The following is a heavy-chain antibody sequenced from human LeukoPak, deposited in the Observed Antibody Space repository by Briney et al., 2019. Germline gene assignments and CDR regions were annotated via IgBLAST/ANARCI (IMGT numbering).Heavy chain of an antibody. CDR1: GFTFSSNG. Sequence: GGSLRLSCAASGFTFSSNGMHWVRQAPGKGLEWLAVIWYDGSKKYYADSVKGRFTISRDNSKNTLDLQMDSLRAEDTAVYYCARMSGSHIDYWGQGTSVTVSS. CDR3: ARMSGSHIDY. D-gene: IGHD1-26*01. V-gene: IGHV3-33*01. J-gene: IGHJ4*02. CDR2: IWYDGSKK.